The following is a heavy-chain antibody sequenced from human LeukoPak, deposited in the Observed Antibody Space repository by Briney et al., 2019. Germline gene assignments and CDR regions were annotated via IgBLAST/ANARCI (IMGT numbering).Heavy chain of an antibody. Sequence: PGGSLRLSCAASGFTFSSYAMPWVRQAPGKGLEWVAVISYDGSNKYYADSVKGRFTISRDNSKNTLYLQMNSLRAEDTAVYYCAKESFRSSLKYFDYWGQGTLVTVSS. V-gene: IGHV3-30-3*01. D-gene: IGHD6-6*01. CDR3: AKESFRSSLKYFDY. J-gene: IGHJ4*02. CDR1: GFTFSSYA. CDR2: ISYDGSNK.